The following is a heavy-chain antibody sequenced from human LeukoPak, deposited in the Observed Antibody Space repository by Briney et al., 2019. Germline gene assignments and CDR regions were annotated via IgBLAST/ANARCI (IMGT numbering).Heavy chain of an antibody. J-gene: IGHJ4*02. CDR1: GGSMSPYH. CDR2: IYYSGST. CDR3: ARHHHGWTINYYDSSGELYYFDY. D-gene: IGHD3-22*01. V-gene: IGHV4-59*04. Sequence: SETLSLTCTVSGGSMSPYHWGWIRQPPGKGLEWTGYIYYSGSTYYNPSLKSRVTISVDTSKNQFSLKLSSVTAADTAVYYCARHHHGWTINYYDSSGELYYFDYWGQGTLVTVSS.